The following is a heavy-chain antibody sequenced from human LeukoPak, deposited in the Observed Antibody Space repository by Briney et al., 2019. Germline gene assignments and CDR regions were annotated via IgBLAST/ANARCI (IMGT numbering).Heavy chain of an antibody. CDR1: GFTFSNYP. CDR2: ISSDGGNI. CDR3: ARRDEIKTFDH. V-gene: IGHV3-64*01. J-gene: IGHJ4*02. Sequence: GGSLRLSCAASGFTFSNYPMHWIRQAPGRGVEYVSGISSDGGNIYYENSVKGRFIISRDNSKSTLYLQMGSLRPEDMAVYYCARRDEIKTFDHWGRGTLVTVSS.